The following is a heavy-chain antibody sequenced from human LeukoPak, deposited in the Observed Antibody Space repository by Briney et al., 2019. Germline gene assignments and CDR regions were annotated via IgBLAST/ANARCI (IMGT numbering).Heavy chain of an antibody. CDR2: ISSSSSTI. J-gene: IGHJ4*02. D-gene: IGHD6-13*01. CDR3: ARDSIAAII. CDR1: GFTFSSYS. V-gene: IGHV3-48*01. Sequence: GGSLRLSCAASGFTFSSYSMNWVRQAPGKGLEWVSYISSSSSTIYYADSVKGRFTISRDNAKNSLYLQMNSLRAEDTAVYYCARDSIAAIIWRQGTLVTVSS.